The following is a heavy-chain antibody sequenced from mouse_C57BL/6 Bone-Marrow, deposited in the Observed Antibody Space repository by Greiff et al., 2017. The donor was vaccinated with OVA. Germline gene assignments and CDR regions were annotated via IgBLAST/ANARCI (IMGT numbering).Heavy chain of an antibody. D-gene: IGHD2-14*01. Sequence: EVKLMESGPGLVKPSQTVFLTCTVTGISITTGYYRWSWLRQFPGHKLEWIGYIYYSGTISYNPSLTSPTTITRDTPKNQFCMEMNALTAEDTATCCGARDRLAFSFDYWGKGTTLTVSS. J-gene: IGHJ2*01. CDR1: GISITTGYYR. V-gene: IGHV3-5*01. CDR2: IYYSGTI. CDR3: ARDRLAFSFDY.